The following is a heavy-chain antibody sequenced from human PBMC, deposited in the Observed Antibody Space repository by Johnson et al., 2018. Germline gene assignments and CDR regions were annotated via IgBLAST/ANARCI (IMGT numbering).Heavy chain of an antibody. CDR2: ISYDGSNK. Sequence: VQLLESGGGVVQPGRSLRLSCAASGFTFSSYGMHWVRQAPGKGLEWVAVISYDGSNKYYADSVKGRFTISRDNSKNTLYLQMNGRRAEETAVYYCAKEFCRDNWTYGGNAFDIGGQGTMVTGSS. J-gene: IGHJ3*02. D-gene: IGHD1-7*01. V-gene: IGHV3-30*18. CDR3: AKEFCRDNWTYGGNAFDI. CDR1: GFTFSSYG.